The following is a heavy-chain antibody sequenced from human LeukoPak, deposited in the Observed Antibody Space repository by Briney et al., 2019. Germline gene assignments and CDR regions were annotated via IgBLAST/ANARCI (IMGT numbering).Heavy chain of an antibody. V-gene: IGHV4-34*01. Sequence: SETLSLTCAVYGGSFSGYYWTWIRQPPGKGLEWIGEINHTGSTNYNPSLKSRVTTSVDTSKSQFSLKLSSVIAADTAVYYCARLTFGGTYGMDLWGKGTTVAVSS. CDR2: INHTGST. D-gene: IGHD3-10*01. CDR1: GGSFSGYY. J-gene: IGHJ6*04. CDR3: ARLTFGGTYGMDL.